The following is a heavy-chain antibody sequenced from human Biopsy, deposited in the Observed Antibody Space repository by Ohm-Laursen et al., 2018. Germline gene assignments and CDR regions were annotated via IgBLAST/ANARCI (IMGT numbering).Heavy chain of an antibody. V-gene: IGHV3-66*01. CDR3: ARGPSGVATIG. D-gene: IGHD5-24*01. CDR1: GITVNDHY. CDR2: LHDRGVT. Sequence: SLRLSCAASGITVNDHYMSWVRQAPGKGLEWVSSLHDRGVTYYADSAKGRFTISGDNSKNTLYLQMNSLRVEDTAVYYCARGPSGVATIGRGQGTLVTVSS. J-gene: IGHJ4*02.